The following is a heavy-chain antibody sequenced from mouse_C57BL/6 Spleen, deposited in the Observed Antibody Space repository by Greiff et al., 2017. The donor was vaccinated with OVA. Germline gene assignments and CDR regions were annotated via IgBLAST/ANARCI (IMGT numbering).Heavy chain of an antibody. D-gene: IGHD2-4*01. CDR1: GYTFTSYT. Sequence: QVQLQQSGAELARPGASVKMSCKASGYTFTSYTMHWVKQRPGQGLEWIGYINPSSGYTKYNQKFKDKATLTADKSSSTAYMQLSSLTSEDSAVYYCARDYYDYDVGAMDYWGQGTSVTVSS. J-gene: IGHJ4*01. CDR2: INPSSGYT. CDR3: ARDYYDYDVGAMDY. V-gene: IGHV1-4*01.